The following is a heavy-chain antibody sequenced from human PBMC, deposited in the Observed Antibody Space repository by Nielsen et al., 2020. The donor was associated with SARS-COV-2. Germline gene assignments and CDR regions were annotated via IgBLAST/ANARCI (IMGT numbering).Heavy chain of an antibody. J-gene: IGHJ2*01. Sequence: GESLKISCGASGFTISSSFMSWVRQAPGKGLEWVAQMSGSSSYIHYADSVKGRYTISKDSAKNSLYLQMNSLRAEDTAVYCCARVAGTPPVSYSYFDLWGRGTLVTVSS. D-gene: IGHD6-19*01. CDR3: ARVAGTPPVSYSYFDL. CDR1: GFTISSSF. V-gene: IGHV3-11*05. CDR2: MSGSSSYI.